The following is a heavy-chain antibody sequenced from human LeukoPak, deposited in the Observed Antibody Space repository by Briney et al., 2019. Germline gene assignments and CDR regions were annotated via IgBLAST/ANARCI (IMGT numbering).Heavy chain of an antibody. CDR2: IYYSGST. CDR3: ARTQYPAYAFDI. V-gene: IGHV4-61*10. J-gene: IGHJ3*02. CDR1: GGSISSGGYY. Sequence: PSETLSLTCTVSGGSISSGGYYWSWIRQPAGKGLEWIGYIYYSGSTNYNPSLKSRVTISVDTSKNQFSLKLSSVTAADTAVYYCARTQYPAYAFDIWGQGTMVTVSS. D-gene: IGHD2-2*01.